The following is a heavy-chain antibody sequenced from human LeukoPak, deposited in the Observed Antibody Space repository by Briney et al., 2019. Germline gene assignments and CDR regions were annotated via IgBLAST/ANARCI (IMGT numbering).Heavy chain of an antibody. Sequence: GGSLRLSCIASGFTFGDYAMSWFRQAPGKGLEWVGFIRSKAYGGTTEYAASVKGRFTISRDDSKSIAYLQMNSLKTEDTAVYYCTSEVTHGTTVTSHWGQGTLVTVSS. D-gene: IGHD4-17*01. V-gene: IGHV3-49*03. CDR2: IRSKAYGGTT. CDR1: GFTFGDYA. J-gene: IGHJ4*02. CDR3: TSEVTHGTTVTSH.